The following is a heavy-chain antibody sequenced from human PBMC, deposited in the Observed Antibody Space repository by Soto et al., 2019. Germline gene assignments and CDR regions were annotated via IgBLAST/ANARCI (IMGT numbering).Heavy chain of an antibody. CDR1: GFSFTNFA. CDR2: IGASGDIT. CDR3: AKDDFTDRGDDYFDY. D-gene: IGHD2-21*02. Sequence: PGGSLRLSCAASGFSFTNFAMSWVRQAPGKGLEWVAGIGASGDITWYADSVKGRFSISRDNSKNTLYLQLNSLRFEDTAVYYCAKDDFTDRGDDYFDYWGPGTLVTVSS. J-gene: IGHJ4*02. V-gene: IGHV3-23*01.